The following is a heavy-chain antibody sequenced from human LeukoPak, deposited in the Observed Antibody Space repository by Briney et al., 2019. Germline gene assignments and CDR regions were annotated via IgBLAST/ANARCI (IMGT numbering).Heavy chain of an antibody. CDR3: ARGSSSGWYGFDS. J-gene: IGHJ4*02. D-gene: IGHD6-19*01. CDR1: GGSISSYY. CDR2: IYYSGTT. V-gene: IGHV4-59*01. Sequence: SETLSLTCTVFGGSISSYYWSWIRQPPGKGLEWIGYIYYSGTTNYNPSLKSRFTISVDTSKNQFSLKLNSVTAADTAVYYCARGSSSGWYGFDSWGQGTLVTVSS.